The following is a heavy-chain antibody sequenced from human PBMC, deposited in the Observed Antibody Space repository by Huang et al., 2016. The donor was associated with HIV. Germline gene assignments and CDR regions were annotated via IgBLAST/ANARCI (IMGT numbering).Heavy chain of an antibody. J-gene: IGHJ4*02. Sequence: EVQLVESGGGLVQPGGSLRLSCAASGFTLSNYWMHWVRQAPGKGLVWVSRMNGDGGGASYADTVKGRFTISRDNAKNTLYLQMNSLRVEDTAVYSCTVGLYTWNHEYYFDYWGQGTLVTVSS. CDR2: MNGDGGGA. CDR3: TVGLYTWNHEYYFDY. D-gene: IGHD1-20*01. V-gene: IGHV3-74*01. CDR1: GFTLSNYW.